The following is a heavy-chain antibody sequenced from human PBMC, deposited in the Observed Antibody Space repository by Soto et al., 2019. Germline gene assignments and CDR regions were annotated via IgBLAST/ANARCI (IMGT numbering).Heavy chain of an antibody. CDR1: GFTFSSYG. CDR2: IWYDGSTK. CDR3: ARDLGVFAKARKQPHGMDV. D-gene: IGHD6-6*01. V-gene: IGHV3-33*01. J-gene: IGHJ6*02. Sequence: PGGSLRLSCAASGFTFSSYGMHWVRQAPGKGLEWVAVIWYDGSTKYYADSVKGRFTISRDNSKNTLYLQMKSLRAEDTAVYYCARDLGVFAKARKQPHGMDVWGQGNTVTVSS.